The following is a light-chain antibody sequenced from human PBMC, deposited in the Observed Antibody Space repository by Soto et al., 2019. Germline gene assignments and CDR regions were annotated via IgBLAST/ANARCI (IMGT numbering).Light chain of an antibody. J-gene: IGKJ4*01. CDR1: QSISEF. CDR2: DAS. V-gene: IGKV1-5*01. Sequence: DIXMTQXXXXLSXXVGXRVTIACRASQSISEFLAWYQRKPGKAPELLIYDASNLETGVPSRFSXXXXXXXXXXXITSLQPDDFASYYCQQYYNYPLTFGGGTRVEIK. CDR3: QQYYNYPLT.